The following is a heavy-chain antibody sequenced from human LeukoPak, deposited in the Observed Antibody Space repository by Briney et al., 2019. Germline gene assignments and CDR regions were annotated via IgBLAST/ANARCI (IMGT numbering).Heavy chain of an antibody. CDR3: ARASCQFFYYYYYYMDV. V-gene: IGHV4-34*01. J-gene: IGHJ6*03. D-gene: IGHD2-2*01. CDR1: GGSFSGYY. Sequence: SETLSLTCAVYGGSFSGYYWSWIRQPPGKGLEWIGEINHSGSTNYNPSLKSRVTISVDTSKTQFSLKLSSVTAADTAVYYCARASCQFFYYYYYYMDVWGKGTTVTVSS. CDR2: INHSGST.